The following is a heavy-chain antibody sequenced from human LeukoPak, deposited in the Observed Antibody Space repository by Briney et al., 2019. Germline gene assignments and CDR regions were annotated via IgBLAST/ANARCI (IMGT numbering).Heavy chain of an antibody. D-gene: IGHD3-3*01. Sequence: SDTLSLTCAVYGGPFSGYYWRWIRQPPGKGLEWIGEINHSGSTNYNPSLKSRVTISVDTSENQFSLKLSSVTAADTAIYYCARGLAYYDFWSGYSGWFDPWGQGILVAVSS. CDR3: ARGLAYYDFWSGYSGWFDP. CDR2: INHSGST. V-gene: IGHV4-34*01. J-gene: IGHJ5*02. CDR1: GGPFSGYY.